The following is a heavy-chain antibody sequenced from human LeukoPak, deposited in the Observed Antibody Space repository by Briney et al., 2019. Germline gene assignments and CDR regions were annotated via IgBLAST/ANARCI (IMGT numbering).Heavy chain of an antibody. CDR3: ARVFGTHYDFWSGYYHHGFDY. V-gene: IGHV3-7*01. CDR1: GFTFSSYW. Sequence: PGGSLRLSCAASGFTFSSYWMSWVRQAPGEGLEWVANIKQDVSEKYYVDSVKGRFTISRDNAKNSLYLQMNSLRAEDTAVYYCARVFGTHYDFWSGYYHHGFDYWGQGTLVTVSS. CDR2: IKQDVSEK. J-gene: IGHJ4*02. D-gene: IGHD3-3*01.